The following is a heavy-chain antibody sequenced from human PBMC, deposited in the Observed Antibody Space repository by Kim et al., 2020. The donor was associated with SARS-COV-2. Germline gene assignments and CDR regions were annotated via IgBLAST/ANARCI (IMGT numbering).Heavy chain of an antibody. CDR3: ARLKWVAPNAFDF. J-gene: IGHJ3*01. V-gene: IGHV4-59*01. Sequence: NTNTPPKSRVTISGDTSKNQFTLKLSSVTPADTAVYYCARLKWVAPNAFDFWGQGTMVTVSS. D-gene: IGHD1-26*01.